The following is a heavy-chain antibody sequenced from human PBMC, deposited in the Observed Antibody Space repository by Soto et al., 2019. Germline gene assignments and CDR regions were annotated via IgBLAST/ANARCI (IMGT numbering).Heavy chain of an antibody. CDR1: GESISRYY. CDR2: INHSGST. CDR3: ASGIYYGSGSY. V-gene: IGHV4-34*01. Sequence: SETLSLTCAVYGESISRYYWNWIRQPPGKGLEWIGEINHSGSTNYNPSLKSRVTISVDTSKNQFSLKLSSVTAADTAVYYCASGIYYGSGSYWGQGTMVTVSS. J-gene: IGHJ3*01. D-gene: IGHD3-10*01.